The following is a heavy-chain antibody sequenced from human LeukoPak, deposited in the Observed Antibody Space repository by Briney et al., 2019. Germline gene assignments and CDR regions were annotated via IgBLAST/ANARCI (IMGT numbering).Heavy chain of an antibody. CDR1: RFTFSDAW. CDR2: IKSKIDGGTT. Sequence: KPGGSLRLSCAASRFTFSDAWMSWVRQAPGKGLEWVGRIKSKIDGGTTDYAAPVKGRFTISRDDSENTLYLQMNSLKTEDTAVYYCTTGTGEKYWGQGTLVTVSS. D-gene: IGHD7-27*01. CDR3: TTGTGEKY. V-gene: IGHV3-15*01. J-gene: IGHJ4*02.